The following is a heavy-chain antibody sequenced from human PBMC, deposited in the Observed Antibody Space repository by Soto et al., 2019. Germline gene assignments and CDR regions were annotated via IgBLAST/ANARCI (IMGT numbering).Heavy chain of an antibody. V-gene: IGHV3-9*01. CDR2: LTWNGEVL. J-gene: IGHJ4*01. D-gene: IGHD1-7*01. Sequence: SLRLSCLPCGLAFYDYAMNGFLETPVKCVWWVSGLTWNGEVLGYADSVKGRFTISRDNAKNSLYMEINSLRPEDPDLYYCVKDSETTAHLTKIDYWGDGTLLAX. CDR1: GLAFYDYA. CDR3: VKDSETTAHLTKIDY.